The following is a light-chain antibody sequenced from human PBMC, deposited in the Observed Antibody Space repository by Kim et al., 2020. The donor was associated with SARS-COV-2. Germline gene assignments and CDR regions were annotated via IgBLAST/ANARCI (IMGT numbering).Light chain of an antibody. CDR1: QDIKNS. J-gene: IGKJ4*01. CDR3: QQHENLPT. Sequence: SASVGDRGTITCQASQDIKNSVNWYQQKPGKAPQLLMYDVSNLETGVPSRFSGSGSGTYFTFTISSLQPEDIATYYCQQHENLPTFGGGTKVDIK. V-gene: IGKV1-33*01. CDR2: DVS.